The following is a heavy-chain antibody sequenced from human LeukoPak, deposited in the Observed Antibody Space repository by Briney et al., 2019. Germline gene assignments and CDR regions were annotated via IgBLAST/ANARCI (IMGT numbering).Heavy chain of an antibody. CDR2: IHYDGSNQ. J-gene: IGHJ4*02. V-gene: IGHV3-30*02. Sequence: GGSLRLSCAVSGFTFRTYWMSWVRQAPGKGLECVAFIHYDGSNQYYADSVKGRFTISRDNSKNTLYLQMNSLRAEDTAVYYCAKDQGSITMTYWGQGTLVTVSS. CDR3: AKDQGSITMTY. D-gene: IGHD3-22*01. CDR1: GFTFRTYW.